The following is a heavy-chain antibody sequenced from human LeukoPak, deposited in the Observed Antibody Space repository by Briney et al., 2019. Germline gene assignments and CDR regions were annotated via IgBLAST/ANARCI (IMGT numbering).Heavy chain of an antibody. J-gene: IGHJ4*02. CDR3: TTRLQHHFGY. CDR1: GFTFSSYT. CDR2: ISDPHSGSQT. D-gene: IGHD2-15*01. Sequence: PGGSPRISSGASGFTFSSYTMNWVRQALGQGLEWVSTISDPHSGSQTHYADFVKGRFTISRDDSQNTVYLQMDSLRAEDTAVYYCTTRLQHHFGYWGQGTQVTVSS. V-gene: IGHV3-23*01.